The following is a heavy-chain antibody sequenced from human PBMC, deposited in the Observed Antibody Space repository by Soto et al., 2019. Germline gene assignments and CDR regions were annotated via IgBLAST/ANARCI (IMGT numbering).Heavy chain of an antibody. J-gene: IGHJ4*02. CDR1: GGSVSSGSYY. D-gene: IGHD6-6*01. V-gene: IGHV4-61*01. CDR2: IYYSGST. CDR3: AREYSSSSSFDY. Sequence: SETLSLTCTVSGGSVSSGSYYWSWIRQPPGKGLEWIGYIYYSGSTNYNPSLKSRVTISVDASKNQFSLKLSSVTAADTAVYYCAREYSSSSSFDYWGQGTLVTVSS.